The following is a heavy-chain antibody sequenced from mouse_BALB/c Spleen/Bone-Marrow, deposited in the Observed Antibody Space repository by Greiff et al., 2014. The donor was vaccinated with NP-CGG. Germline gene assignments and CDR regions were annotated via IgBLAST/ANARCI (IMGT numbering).Heavy chain of an antibody. CDR3: ARSGDSSGYGFAY. V-gene: IGHV1S56*01. CDR1: GYTFTSYD. Sequence: VKLQESGPELVKPGAVVKISCKASGYTFTSYDINWVKQRPGQGLEWIGWIYPGDGSTKYNEKFKGKATLTADKSSSTAYKQLSSLTSENSAVYFCARSGDSSGYGFAYWGQGTLVTVSA. D-gene: IGHD3-2*01. CDR2: IYPGDGST. J-gene: IGHJ3*01.